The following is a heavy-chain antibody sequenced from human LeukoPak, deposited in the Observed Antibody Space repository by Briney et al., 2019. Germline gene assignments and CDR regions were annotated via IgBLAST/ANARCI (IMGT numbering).Heavy chain of an antibody. CDR3: ARGNYLWYSSSWYGDPFDY. J-gene: IGHJ4*02. V-gene: IGHV4-59*01. Sequence: SETLSLTCTVSGGSISSYYWSWIRQPPGKGLEWLGYIYYSGSTNYNPSLKSRVTISVDTSKNQFSLKLSSVTAADTAVYYCARGNYLWYSSSWYGDPFDYWGQGTLVTVSS. D-gene: IGHD6-13*01. CDR1: GGSISSYY. CDR2: IYYSGST.